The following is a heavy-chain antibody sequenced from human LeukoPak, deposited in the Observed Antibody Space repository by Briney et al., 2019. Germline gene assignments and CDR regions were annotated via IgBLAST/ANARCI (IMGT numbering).Heavy chain of an antibody. Sequence: GGSLRLSCAASGFTFSSYNMNWVRQAPGKGLEWVAVISYDGSNKYYADSVKGRFTISRDNSKNTLYLQMNSLRAEDTAVYYCAKDGGDSSSWYPLYYYYYMDVWGKGTTVTVSS. V-gene: IGHV3-30*18. CDR3: AKDGGDSSSWYPLYYYYYMDV. J-gene: IGHJ6*03. CDR2: ISYDGSNK. D-gene: IGHD6-13*01. CDR1: GFTFSSYN.